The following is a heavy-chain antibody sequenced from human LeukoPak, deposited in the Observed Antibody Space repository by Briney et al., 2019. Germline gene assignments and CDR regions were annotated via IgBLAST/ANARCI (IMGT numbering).Heavy chain of an antibody. CDR1: GGTFSSYT. J-gene: IGHJ6*03. V-gene: IGHV1-69*04. CDR2: IIPILGIA. CDR3: ARDLTMGAITHYYYYMDV. Sequence: GASVKVSCKASGGTFSSYTISWVRQAPGQGLEWMGRIIPILGIANYAQKFQGRVTITADKSTSTAYMELSSLRSEDTAVYHCARDLTMGAITHYYYYMDVWGKGTTVTVSS. D-gene: IGHD3-3*01.